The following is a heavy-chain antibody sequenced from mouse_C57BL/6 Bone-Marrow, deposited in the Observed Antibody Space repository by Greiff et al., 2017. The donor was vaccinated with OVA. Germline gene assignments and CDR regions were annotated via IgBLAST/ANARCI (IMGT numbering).Heavy chain of an antibody. V-gene: IGHV5-16*01. CDR3: ARDGDGYYGDYFDY. CDR2: INYDGSST. D-gene: IGHD2-3*01. CDR1: GFTFSDYY. J-gene: IGHJ2*01. Sequence: EVQRVESEGGLVQPGSSMKLSCTASGFTFSDYYMAWVRQVPEKGLEWVANINYDGSSTYYLDSLKSRFIISRDNAKNILYLQMSSLKSEDTATYYCARDGDGYYGDYFDYWGQGTTLTVSS.